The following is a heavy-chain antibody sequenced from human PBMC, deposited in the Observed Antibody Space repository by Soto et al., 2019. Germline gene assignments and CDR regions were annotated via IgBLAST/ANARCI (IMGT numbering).Heavy chain of an antibody. Sequence: QVQLVQSGAEVKQPGSSVKVSCKASGGVFSNYALTWVRQAPGQGPEWVGGLVPVFGTPNYAPKFQGRVTVTADESTRAVHLQLCSLTSTDSAIYYCAPGSHYLSTRYYFGTWGQGTLVILSS. D-gene: IGHD3-22*01. CDR1: GGVFSNYA. CDR2: LVPVFGTP. V-gene: IGHV1-69*01. CDR3: APGSHYLSTRYYFGT. J-gene: IGHJ5*02.